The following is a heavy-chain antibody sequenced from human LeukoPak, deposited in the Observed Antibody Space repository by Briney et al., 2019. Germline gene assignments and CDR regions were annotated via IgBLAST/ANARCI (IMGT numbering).Heavy chain of an antibody. CDR1: GFTFSTYA. D-gene: IGHD5-12*01. V-gene: IGHV3-30*04. CDR2: ISYDGSNK. Sequence: QPGGSLRLSCAASGFTFSTYAIHWVRQAPGKGLEWVAVISYDGSNKYYADSVKGRFTISRDNSKNTLYLQMNSLRAEDTAVYYCARANSFGTYSGYFDYWGQGTLVTVSS. J-gene: IGHJ4*02. CDR3: ARANSFGTYSGYFDY.